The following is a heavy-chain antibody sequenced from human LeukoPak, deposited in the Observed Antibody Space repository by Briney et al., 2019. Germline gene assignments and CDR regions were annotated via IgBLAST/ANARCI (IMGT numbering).Heavy chain of an antibody. D-gene: IGHD6-19*01. J-gene: IGHJ4*02. Sequence: GESLKISCKGSGYSFTNYWIGWVRQMPGKGLEWMGIIYPADSNTRYSPSFQGQVTISADKSISTAYLQWSSLTASGTAMYYCASSYSSGWFFDYWGQGTLVTGSS. V-gene: IGHV5-51*01. CDR3: ASSYSSGWFFDY. CDR1: GYSFTNYW. CDR2: IYPADSNT.